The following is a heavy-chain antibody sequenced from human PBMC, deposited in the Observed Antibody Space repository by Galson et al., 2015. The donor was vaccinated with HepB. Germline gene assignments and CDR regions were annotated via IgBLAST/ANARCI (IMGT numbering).Heavy chain of an antibody. V-gene: IGHV1-69*10. D-gene: IGHD4-17*01. CDR2: IIPFVDIT. CDR1: GGPFSRSD. CDR3: ARRRDYGEYWLDL. J-gene: IGHJ5*02. Sequence: SVKVSCKASGGPFSRSDINWVRQAPGQGLEWMGGIIPFVDITNYAPKFQGRLTITADKSTSTSYMELSGLRSGDTALYFCARRRDYGEYWLDLWGQGTLVTVSS.